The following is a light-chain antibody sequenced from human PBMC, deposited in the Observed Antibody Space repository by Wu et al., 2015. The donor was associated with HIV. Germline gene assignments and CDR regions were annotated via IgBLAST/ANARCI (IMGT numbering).Light chain of an antibody. CDR2: KAS. Sequence: DIQMTQSPSTLSASVGDRVTITCRASQRISNWLAWYQQKPGKAPKLLIYKASNLESGVPSRFSGTGSGTEFTLTISSLQPDDFATYYCQQYNSYSPRAFGQGTKVEIK. CDR1: QRISNW. J-gene: IGKJ1*01. V-gene: IGKV1-5*03. CDR3: QQYNSYSPRA.